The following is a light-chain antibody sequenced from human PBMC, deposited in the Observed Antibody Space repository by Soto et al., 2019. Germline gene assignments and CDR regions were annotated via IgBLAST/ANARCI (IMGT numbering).Light chain of an antibody. CDR1: QSVSSSY. CDR3: QQYGVSPRT. V-gene: IGKV3-20*01. J-gene: IGKJ1*01. CDR2: GAS. Sequence: TVLTQSPGTLSLSPGERATLSCRASQSVSSSYLAWYQQRPGQAPRLLIYGASSRATGIPDRFSGSGSGTDFSLTTSRLEPEDFGVYYCQQYGVSPRTFGQGTKVDIK.